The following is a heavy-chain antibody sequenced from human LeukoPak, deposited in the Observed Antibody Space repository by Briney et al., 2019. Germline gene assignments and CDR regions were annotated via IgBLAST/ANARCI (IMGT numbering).Heavy chain of an antibody. V-gene: IGHV3-30*02. CDR3: AKDLHYGSGSYYKNAAYYYYGMDV. J-gene: IGHJ6*04. D-gene: IGHD3-10*01. CDR1: GCTFSSHC. CDR2: IFNDGSNY. Sequence: GSLRLSSAASGCTFSSHCMLWVRQHPAKEREWVVLIFNDGSNYYYSDSGKGRFTISRDNSKNTLYLQINSLKAEHTAVYYCAKDLHYGSGSYYKNAAYYYYGMDVWGKGTTVTVSS.